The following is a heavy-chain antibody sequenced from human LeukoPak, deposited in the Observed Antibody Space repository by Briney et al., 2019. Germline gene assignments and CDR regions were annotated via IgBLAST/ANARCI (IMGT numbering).Heavy chain of an antibody. J-gene: IGHJ5*02. Sequence: ASVKVSCKASGYPFTSYYIHWVGQAPGQGLEWMGWINPNSGGTNYAQKFQGRVTMTRDTSISTAYMELSRLRSDDTAVYYCARAGTDVRGGLSWFDPWGQGTLVTVSS. V-gene: IGHV1-2*02. CDR3: ARAGTDVRGGLSWFDP. D-gene: IGHD3-10*02. CDR1: GYPFTSYY. CDR2: INPNSGGT.